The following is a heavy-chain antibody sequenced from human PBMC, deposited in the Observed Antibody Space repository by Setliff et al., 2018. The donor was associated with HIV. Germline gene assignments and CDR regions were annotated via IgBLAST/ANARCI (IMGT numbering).Heavy chain of an antibody. CDR3: AKGNAGTPPIEYLQH. J-gene: IGHJ1*01. D-gene: IGHD6-13*01. CDR1: GGTFSSYA. CDR2: IIPILGIA. V-gene: IGHV1-69*10. Sequence: SVKVSCKSSGGTFSSYAISWVRQAPGQGLEWMGGIIPILGIANYAQKFQGRVTITADESTSTAYMELNSLRAEDTAVYYCAKGNAGTPPIEYLQHWGQGTLVTVSS.